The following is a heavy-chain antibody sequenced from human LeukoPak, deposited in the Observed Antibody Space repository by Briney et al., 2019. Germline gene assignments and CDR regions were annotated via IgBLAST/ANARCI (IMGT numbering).Heavy chain of an antibody. CDR3: ARDEGSGWDY. CDR2: IKEDESEK. D-gene: IGHD6-19*01. Sequence: GGSLRLSCAASGFTFDNYWMNWVRQAPGKGLEWVANIKEDESEKNYVGSVRGRFTISRDNAKKSLYLEMNSLRAEDTAVYFCARDEGSGWDYWGQGTLVTVSS. J-gene: IGHJ4*02. CDR1: GFTFDNYW. V-gene: IGHV3-7*01.